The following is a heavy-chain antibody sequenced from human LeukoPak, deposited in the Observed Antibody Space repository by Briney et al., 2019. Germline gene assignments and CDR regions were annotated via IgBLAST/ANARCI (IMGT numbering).Heavy chain of an antibody. CDR1: GGSFSGYY. J-gene: IGHJ4*02. CDR3: ARGDAMGATGDY. CDR2: INHSGST. Sequence: SETLSLTCAVYGGSFSGYYWSWIRKPPGKGLEWIGEINHSGSTNYNPSLKSRVTISVDTSKNQSSLKLSSVTAADTAVYYCARGDAMGATGDYWGQGTLVTVSS. D-gene: IGHD1-26*01. V-gene: IGHV4-34*01.